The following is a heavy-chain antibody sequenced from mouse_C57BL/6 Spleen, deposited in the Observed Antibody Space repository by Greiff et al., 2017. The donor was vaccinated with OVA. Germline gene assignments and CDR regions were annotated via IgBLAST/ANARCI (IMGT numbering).Heavy chain of an antibody. CDR3: ARKGPITTGGLAD. CDR2: IYPRSGNT. V-gene: IGHV1-81*01. D-gene: IGHD1-1*01. CDR1: GYTFTSYG. Sequence: VQLQESGAELARPGASVKLSCKASGYTFTSYGISWVKQRPGQGLEWIGEIYPRSGNTYYNEKFKGKATLTADKSSSTAYMELRSLTSEDSAVYFCARKGPITTGGLADWGKGTLVTVSA. J-gene: IGHJ3*01.